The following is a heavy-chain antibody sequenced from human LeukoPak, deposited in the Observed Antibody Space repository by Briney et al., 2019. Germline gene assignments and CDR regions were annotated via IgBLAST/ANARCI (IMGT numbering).Heavy chain of an antibody. D-gene: IGHD2-21*02. CDR3: ARGSCGGDCYLARGWYFDL. Sequence: GGSLRLSCAASGSTVSSNYMNWVRQAPGKGLEWVSVIYSGGSTYYADSVKGRFTISRDNSKNTLYLQMNSLRAEDTAVYYCARGSCGGDCYLARGWYFDLWGRGTLVTVSS. CDR1: GSTVSSNY. J-gene: IGHJ2*01. V-gene: IGHV3-53*01. CDR2: IYSGGST.